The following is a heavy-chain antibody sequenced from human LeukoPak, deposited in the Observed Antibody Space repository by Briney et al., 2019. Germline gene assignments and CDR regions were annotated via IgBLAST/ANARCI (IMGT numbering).Heavy chain of an antibody. CDR3: AREIAAAGTFYYYYMDV. D-gene: IGHD6-13*01. CDR2: IYYSGST. CDR1: DGSISSYY. J-gene: IGHJ6*03. V-gene: IGHV4-59*01. Sequence: SETLSLTCTVSDGSISSYYWSWIRQPPGKGLEWIGYIYYSGSTNYNPSLKSRVTISVDTSKNQFSLKLSSVTAADTAVYYCAREIAAAGTFYYYYMDVWGKGTTVTVSS.